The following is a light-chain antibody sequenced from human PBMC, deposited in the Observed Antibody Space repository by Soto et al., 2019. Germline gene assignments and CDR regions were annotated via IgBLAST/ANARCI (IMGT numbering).Light chain of an antibody. Sequence: EIVLTQSPGTLSLFPGERASLSCRASQSISSNYLAWYRQEPGQAPRLLIHGASNRATGIPDRFSGAGSGTDFTLTISRLEPEDFAVYYCHQYGSAPAWTFGQGTKVEIK. V-gene: IGKV3-20*01. J-gene: IGKJ1*01. CDR2: GAS. CDR3: HQYGSAPAWT. CDR1: QSISSNY.